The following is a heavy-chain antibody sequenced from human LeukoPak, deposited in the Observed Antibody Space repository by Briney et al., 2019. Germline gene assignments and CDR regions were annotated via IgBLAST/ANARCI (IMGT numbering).Heavy chain of an antibody. V-gene: IGHV4-59*08. CDR3: ARHCLRSGGLGSARSFDY. CDR2: IYYSGST. J-gene: IGHJ4*02. CDR1: GGSISSYY. Sequence: SETLPLTCTVSGGSISSYYWSWLRQPPGTGLEGIGFIYYSGSTKYNPSLKSRVSISVDTSKNQLSPNLSSVTAADTAVYYCARHCLRSGGLGSARSFDYWGQGTLVTVSS. D-gene: IGHD3-16*01.